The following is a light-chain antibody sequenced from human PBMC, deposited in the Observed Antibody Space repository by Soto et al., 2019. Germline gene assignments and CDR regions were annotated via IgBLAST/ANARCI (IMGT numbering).Light chain of an antibody. CDR2: GAX. CDR1: NSVNIN. J-gene: IGKJ4*01. V-gene: IGKV3-15*01. CDR3: QRYNDWPTRT. Sequence: IVMTQSPATVSVSRGKRAPLSXRPSNSVNINSSWYPQKAGQXTRLFXXGAXTRGTGVPARFSGSGSGTAFTLTISNLQSEDFAVYYCQRYNDWPTRTFGGGTKVDI.